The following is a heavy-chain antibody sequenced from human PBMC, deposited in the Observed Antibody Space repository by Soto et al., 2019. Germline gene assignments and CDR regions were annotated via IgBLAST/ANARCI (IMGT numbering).Heavy chain of an antibody. CDR1: GLPLSTYG. D-gene: IGHD5-18*01. V-gene: IGHV3-30*18. Sequence: QVQLVESGGGVVQPGSSLNLSGEASGLPLSTYGMPWVRQAPAKGLEWVALISFDGSNKDYADSVKGRFTISRDNSKNTLYLQMNSLRAEDTAVYYCAKDYEDTPMVYTNGFDYWGQGTLVTVSS. CDR2: ISFDGSNK. CDR3: AKDYEDTPMVYTNGFDY. J-gene: IGHJ4*02.